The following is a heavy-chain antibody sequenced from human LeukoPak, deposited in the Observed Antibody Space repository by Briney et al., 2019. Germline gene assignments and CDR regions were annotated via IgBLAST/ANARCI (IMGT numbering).Heavy chain of an antibody. CDR2: ISSNGGST. J-gene: IGHJ4*02. D-gene: IGHD5-24*01. V-gene: IGHV3-64*01. CDR3: ARVMLDGYNSGFYY. CDR1: GFTFSSYA. Sequence: PGGSLRLSCAASGFTFSSYAMHWVRQAPGKGLEYVSAISSNGGSTYYANSVKGRFTISRDNSKNTLYLQMGSLRAEDMAVYYWARVMLDGYNSGFYYWGRGTLVTVSS.